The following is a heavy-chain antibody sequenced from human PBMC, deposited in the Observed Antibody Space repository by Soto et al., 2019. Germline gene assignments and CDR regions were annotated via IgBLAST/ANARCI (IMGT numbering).Heavy chain of an antibody. J-gene: IGHJ5*02. CDR2: ISPNSGNT. Sequence: GASVKVSCKASGYTFSDYYIHWVRQAPGQGLEWMGRISPNSGNTNYAQNFQGRVTMTAETSTDTAYMELRRLRSDDTAVYYCATSYDTGFDPWGQGTLVTVSS. CDR3: ATSYDTGFDP. CDR1: GYTFSDYY. D-gene: IGHD3-9*01. V-gene: IGHV1-18*04.